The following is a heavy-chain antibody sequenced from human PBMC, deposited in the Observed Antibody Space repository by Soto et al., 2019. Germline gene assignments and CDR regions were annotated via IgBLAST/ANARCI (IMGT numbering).Heavy chain of an antibody. J-gene: IGHJ4*02. D-gene: IGHD1-26*01. V-gene: IGHV3-30*18. CDR3: AKDGTHLWSKQYYFDS. CDR2: ILYDESDQ. Sequence: QVQLVESGGGVVQPGRSLRLSCSASGFTFIDYTMHWVRQAPGRGLEWVAIILYDESDQYYSDSVKGRFTISRDNSKNTLYLQMHSLTTEDTAVYYCAKDGTHLWSKQYYFDSWGQGALVTVSS. CDR1: GFTFIDYT.